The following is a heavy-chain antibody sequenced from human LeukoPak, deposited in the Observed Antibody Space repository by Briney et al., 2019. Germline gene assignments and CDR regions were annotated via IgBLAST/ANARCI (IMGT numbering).Heavy chain of an antibody. CDR1: GGSISSYY. CDR3: ARTYSSRREAEYFQH. V-gene: IGHV4-59*01. D-gene: IGHD6-13*01. J-gene: IGHJ1*01. Sequence: SETLSLTCTVSGGSISSYYWSWIRQPPGKGLEWIGYIYYSGSTNYNPSLKSRVTISVDTSKNQFSLKLSSVTAADTAVYYCARTYSSRREAEYFQHWGRGTLVTVSS. CDR2: IYYSGST.